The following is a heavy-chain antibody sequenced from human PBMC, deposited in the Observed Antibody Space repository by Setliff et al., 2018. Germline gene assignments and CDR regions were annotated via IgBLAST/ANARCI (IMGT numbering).Heavy chain of an antibody. CDR3: ARVPNFWSGYLDY. J-gene: IGHJ4*02. D-gene: IGHD3-3*01. CDR1: GGSFSGYY. CDR2: INHSGST. V-gene: IGHV4-34*01. Sequence: PSETLSLTCAVYGGSFSGYYWSWIRQPPGKGLEWIGEINHSGSTNYNPSLKSRVTRSVDTSKNQFSLKLSSVTAADTAVYYCARVPNFWSGYLDYWGQGTLVTVSS.